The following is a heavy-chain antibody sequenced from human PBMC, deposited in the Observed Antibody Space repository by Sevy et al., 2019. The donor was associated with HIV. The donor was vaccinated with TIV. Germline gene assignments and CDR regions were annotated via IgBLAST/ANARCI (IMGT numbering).Heavy chain of an antibody. J-gene: IGHJ4*02. CDR2: IYYSGNT. D-gene: IGHD6-19*01. CDR3: ARAPAGGWAV. Sequence: SETLSLTCTVSGGSISTYYWSWIRQPPGKGLEWIGHIYYSGNTNYNPSLKSRVTISLDTSKNQFSLNLNSVTAADTAVYYCARAPAGGWAVWGQGTLVTVCS. CDR1: GGSISTYY. V-gene: IGHV4-59*01.